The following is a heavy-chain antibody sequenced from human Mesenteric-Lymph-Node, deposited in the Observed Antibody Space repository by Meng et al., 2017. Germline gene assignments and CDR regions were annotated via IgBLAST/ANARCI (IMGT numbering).Heavy chain of an antibody. D-gene: IGHD3-22*01. CDR1: GGSFSGYY. V-gene: IGHV4-34*01. J-gene: IGHJ3*02. CDR2: INHSGST. CDR3: ARADSSGRVYYINAFDI. Sequence: SETLSLTCAVYGGSFSGYYWSWIRQPPGKGLEWIGEINHSGSTNYNPSLKSRVTISLDTSRNQLSLKLTSVTAADTAMYYCARADSSGRVYYINAFDIWGQGTMVTVSS.